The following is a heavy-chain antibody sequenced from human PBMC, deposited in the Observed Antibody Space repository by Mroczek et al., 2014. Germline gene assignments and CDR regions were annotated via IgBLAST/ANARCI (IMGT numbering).Heavy chain of an antibody. V-gene: IGHV2-26*01. Sequence: QVTLKESGPVLVKPTETLTLTCTVSGFSLSNARMGVSWIRQPPGKALEWLAHIFSNDEKSYSTSLKSRLTISKDTSKSQVVLTMTNMDPVDTATYYCARISIVVVPAATRRQSIYNWFDPWGQGTLVTVSS. J-gene: IGHJ5*02. CDR1: GFSLSNARMG. CDR3: ARISIVVVPAATRRQSIYNWFDP. D-gene: IGHD2-2*01. CDR2: IFSNDEK.